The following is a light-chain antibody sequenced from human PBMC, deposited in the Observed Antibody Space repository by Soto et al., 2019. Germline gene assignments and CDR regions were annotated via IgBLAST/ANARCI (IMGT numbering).Light chain of an antibody. CDR2: GAS. V-gene: IGKV3-20*01. CDR3: QQYGSSPRT. CDR1: QSVSSSY. J-gene: IGKJ1*01. Sequence: EIVLTQSPGTLSLSPGERATLSCRASQSVSSSYLAWYKQKPGQAPRLLIYGASSKATGSPDRFSGSGSGTDFTLTISRLESEDFAVYYGQQYGSSPRTFGPGTKVEIK.